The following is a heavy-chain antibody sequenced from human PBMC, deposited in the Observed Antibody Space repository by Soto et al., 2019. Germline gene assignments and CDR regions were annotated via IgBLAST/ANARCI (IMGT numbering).Heavy chain of an antibody. CDR3: ARGRRGSSSVRSYGMDV. V-gene: IGHV1-2*04. J-gene: IGHJ6*02. D-gene: IGHD6-13*01. Sequence: QVQLVQSGAEVKKPGASVKVSCKASGYTFTGYYMHWVRQAPGQGLEWMGWINPNSGGTNYAQKFQGWVTMTRDTSISTAYMELSRLRSDDTAVYYCARGRRGSSSVRSYGMDVWGQGTTVTVSS. CDR2: INPNSGGT. CDR1: GYTFTGYY.